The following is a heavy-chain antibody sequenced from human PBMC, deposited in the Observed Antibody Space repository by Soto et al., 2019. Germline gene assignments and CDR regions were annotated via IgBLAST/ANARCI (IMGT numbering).Heavy chain of an antibody. Sequence: ETLSLTCAVSGDSISTSTYYWGWIRQPPGKGLEWIGNIFYTGSTYYNPSLKSRVIISADTSKNQFSLKLSSVTAADTAVYYCARQNYYDSSCYTYWGQGTLVTVSS. V-gene: IGHV4-39*01. CDR3: ARQNYYDSSCYTY. D-gene: IGHD3-22*01. J-gene: IGHJ4*02. CDR1: GDSISTSTYY. CDR2: IFYTGST.